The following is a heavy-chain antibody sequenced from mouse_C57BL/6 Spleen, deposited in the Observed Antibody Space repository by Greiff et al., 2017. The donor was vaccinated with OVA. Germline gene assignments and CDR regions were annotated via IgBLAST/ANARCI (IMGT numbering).Heavy chain of an antibody. CDR1: GYTFTSYW. Sequence: QVQLQQPGAELVKPGASVKMSCKASGYTFTSYWITWVKQRPGQGLEWIGDIYPGCGSTNYNEKFKSKATLTVDTSSSTAYMQLSSLTSEDSAVYYCATPHYGSRYYFDYWGKGTTLTVAS. V-gene: IGHV1-55*01. CDR2: IYPGCGST. D-gene: IGHD1-1*01. J-gene: IGHJ2*01. CDR3: ATPHYGSRYYFDY.